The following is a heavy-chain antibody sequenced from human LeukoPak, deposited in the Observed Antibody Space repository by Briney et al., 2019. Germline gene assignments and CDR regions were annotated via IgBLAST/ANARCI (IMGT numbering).Heavy chain of an antibody. D-gene: IGHD3-16*01. CDR1: GFTFSSYE. V-gene: IGHV3-48*03. J-gene: IGHJ5*02. CDR3: ARENMITFGGVEYNWFDP. CDR2: ISSSGSTI. Sequence: AGSLRLSCAASGFTFSSYEMNWIRQAPGKGLEWVSYISSSGSTIYYADSVKGRFTISRDNAKNSLYMQMNSLRAEDTLVYYCARENMITFGGVEYNWFDPWGQGTLVTVSS.